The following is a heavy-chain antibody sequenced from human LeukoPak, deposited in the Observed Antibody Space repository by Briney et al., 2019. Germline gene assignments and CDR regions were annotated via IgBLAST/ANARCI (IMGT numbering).Heavy chain of an antibody. D-gene: IGHD6-19*01. V-gene: IGHV4-39*07. CDR2: IYYSGST. CDR1: GGSISSSSYY. Sequence: SETLSLTCTVSGGSISSSSYYWGWIRQPPWKGLEWIGSIYYSGSTYYNPSLKSRVTISVDTSKNQFSLKLSSVTAADTAVYYCARGSSGWYGYYYYMDVWGKGTTVTVSS. J-gene: IGHJ6*03. CDR3: ARGSSGWYGYYYYMDV.